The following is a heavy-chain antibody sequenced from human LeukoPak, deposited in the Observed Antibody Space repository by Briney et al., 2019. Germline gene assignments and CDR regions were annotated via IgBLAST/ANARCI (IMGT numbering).Heavy chain of an antibody. V-gene: IGHV4-31*03. CDR1: GGSITSNDYY. J-gene: IGHJ4*02. CDR2: IHYSGST. Sequence: PSETLSLTCTVSGGSITSNDYYWNWLRQHPGTGLEWIGYIHYSGSTSYNPSLKNRVTLSLDTSGNQFSVRLTSATAADTAVYYCARRLTGLPATHHFDYWGQGTLVTVSS. CDR3: ARRLTGLPATHHFDY. D-gene: IGHD2-15*01.